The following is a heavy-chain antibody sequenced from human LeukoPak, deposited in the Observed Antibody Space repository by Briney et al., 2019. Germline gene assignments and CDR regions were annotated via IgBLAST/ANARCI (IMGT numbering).Heavy chain of an antibody. J-gene: IGHJ6*02. D-gene: IGHD3-22*01. CDR3: ARDRGHASEPSRWGIYYDSSGYYHTNYYYYGMDV. CDR1: GFTFSSYG. V-gene: IGHV3-30*02. CDR2: IGYDGSNK. Sequence: PGGSLRLSCAASGFTFSSYGMHWVRQAPGKGLEWVAVIGYDGSNKYYADYVKGRFTISRDNSKNTLYLQMNRLRAEDTAVYYCARDRGHASEPSRWGIYYDSSGYYHTNYYYYGMDVWGQGTTVTVSS.